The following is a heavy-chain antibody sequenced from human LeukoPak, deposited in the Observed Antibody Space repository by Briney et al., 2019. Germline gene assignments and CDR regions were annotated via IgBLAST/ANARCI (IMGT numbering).Heavy chain of an antibody. D-gene: IGHD6-19*01. CDR1: GFTFSNYA. CDR3: AREAAVARYGMDV. J-gene: IGHJ6*01. V-gene: IGHV3-23*01. CDR2: ISGTGTST. Sequence: GGSLRLSCAASGFTFSNYAMSWVRQAPGKGLEWASGISGTGTSTYYAESVKGRFTVSRDNSKNTLYLQMNSLRAEDTAVYYCAREAAVARYGMDVWGQGATVTVSS.